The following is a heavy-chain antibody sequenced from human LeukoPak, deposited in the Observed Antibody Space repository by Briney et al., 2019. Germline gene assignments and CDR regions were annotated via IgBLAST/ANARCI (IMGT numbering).Heavy chain of an antibody. CDR2: ISYDGSNK. Sequence: PGGSLRLSCAASGFTFNSYAMHWVRQAPGKGLEWVAVISYDGSNKYYADSVKGRFTISRDNSKNTLYLQMNSLRAEDTAVYYCEIGRSGYAFTYWGQGTLVTVSS. CDR1: GFTFNSYA. D-gene: IGHD5-12*01. J-gene: IGHJ4*02. CDR3: EIGRSGYAFTY. V-gene: IGHV3-30-3*01.